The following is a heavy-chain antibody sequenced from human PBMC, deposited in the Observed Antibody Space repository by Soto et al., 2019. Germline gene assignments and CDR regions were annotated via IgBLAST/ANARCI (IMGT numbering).Heavy chain of an antibody. J-gene: IGHJ4*02. D-gene: IGHD3-22*01. CDR1: GFTFSSYS. CDR2: ITSRSNTI. CDR3: ARTYYYESSGYNFLDY. Sequence: GGSLRLSCAASGFTFSSYSMNWVRQAPGKGPEWVSYITSRSNTIYYADSVKGRFTISRDNAKNSLYLQMNSLRDEDTAVYYCARTYYYESSGYNFLDYWGQGTLVTVSS. V-gene: IGHV3-48*02.